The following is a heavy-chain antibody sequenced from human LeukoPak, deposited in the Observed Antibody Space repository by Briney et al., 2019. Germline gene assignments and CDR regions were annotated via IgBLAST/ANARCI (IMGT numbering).Heavy chain of an antibody. Sequence: GGSLRLSCAASGFTFSNYAMTWVRQAPGKGLEWVSGLSGSGGSTYYADSVRGRFTISRDNTKNTLYLQMNSLRAEDTAVYYCARLPDFGVGYYYYYMDVWGKGTTVTVSS. D-gene: IGHD3-3*01. CDR2: LSGSGGST. V-gene: IGHV3-23*01. CDR1: GFTFSNYA. CDR3: ARLPDFGVGYYYYYMDV. J-gene: IGHJ6*03.